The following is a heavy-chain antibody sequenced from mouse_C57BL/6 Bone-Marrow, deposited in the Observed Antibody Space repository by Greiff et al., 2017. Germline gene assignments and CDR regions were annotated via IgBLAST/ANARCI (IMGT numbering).Heavy chain of an antibody. D-gene: IGHD1-1*01. CDR1: GYTFTSYG. J-gene: IGHJ3*01. CDR3: ATPHYGSSPAWFAY. Sequence: VQLQQSGAELARPGASVKLSCKASGYTFTSYGISWVKQRTGQGLEWIGEIYPRSGNTYYNEKFKGKATLTADKSSSTASMELRSLTSEDSAVYYCATPHYGSSPAWFAYWGQGTLVTVSA. V-gene: IGHV1-81*01. CDR2: IYPRSGNT.